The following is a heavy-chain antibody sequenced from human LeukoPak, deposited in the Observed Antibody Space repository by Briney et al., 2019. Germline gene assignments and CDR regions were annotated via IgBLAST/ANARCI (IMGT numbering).Heavy chain of an antibody. CDR3: ARALEPYDFWSGPDY. D-gene: IGHD3-3*01. V-gene: IGHV1-46*01. CDR2: INPSGGST. CDR1: GYTFTSYY. J-gene: IGHJ4*02. Sequence: ASVKVSCKASGYTFTSYYMHWVRQAPGQGPEWMGIINPSGGSTSYAQKFQGRVTMTRDTSTSTVYMELSSLRSEDTAVYYCARALEPYDFWSGPDYWGQGTLVTVSS.